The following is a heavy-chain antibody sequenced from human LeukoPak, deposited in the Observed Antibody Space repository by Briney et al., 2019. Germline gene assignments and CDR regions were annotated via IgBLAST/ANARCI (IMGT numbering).Heavy chain of an antibody. D-gene: IGHD3-10*01. J-gene: IGHJ4*02. Sequence: GGSLRLSCAASGFTVTGNYMRWVRQAPGKGLEWVSIIYSDGGTKYTDSVKGRFTISRDNSKNTLYLKMNSLRAEDTAMYYCATPKRSGVSFDYWGQGTLVTVSS. CDR3: ATPKRSGVSFDY. CDR1: GFTVTGNY. CDR2: IYSDGGT. V-gene: IGHV3-66*01.